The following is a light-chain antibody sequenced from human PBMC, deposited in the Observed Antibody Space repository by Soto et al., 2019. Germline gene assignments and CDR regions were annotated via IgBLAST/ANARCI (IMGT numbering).Light chain of an antibody. CDR1: SSDVGGYNY. J-gene: IGLJ2*01. V-gene: IGLV2-8*01. Sequence: QSALTQPPSASGSPGQSVTISCTGTSSDVGGYNYVSWYQQHPGKAPKLMISEFSKRPSGVPDRFSGSKSGNTASLTVSGLQAEDEADYYCSSFAGNNNLVFGGGTKVTVL. CDR3: SSFAGNNNLV. CDR2: EFS.